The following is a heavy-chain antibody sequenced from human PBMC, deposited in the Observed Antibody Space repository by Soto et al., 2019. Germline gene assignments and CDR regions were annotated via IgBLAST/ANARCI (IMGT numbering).Heavy chain of an antibody. CDR2: IKQDENGK. Sequence: EVQLVESGGGLVQPGGSLRLSCEASGFTFSSRWMTWVRQGPGKGLEWVANIKQDENGKDYVDSVKGRFTISRDNAKNSLYLQMNSRRAEDTAVYYCATHDGPAAAGLVLDFWGQGTRVTVSS. CDR3: ATHDGPAAAGLVLDF. J-gene: IGHJ4*02. CDR1: GFTFSSRW. D-gene: IGHD6-13*01. V-gene: IGHV3-7*02.